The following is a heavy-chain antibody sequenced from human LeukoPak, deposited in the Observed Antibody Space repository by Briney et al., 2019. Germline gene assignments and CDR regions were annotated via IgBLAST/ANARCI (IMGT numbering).Heavy chain of an antibody. Sequence: SGGSLRLSCAGSGFTFSSYAMSRVRQAPGKGLEWVSTISGSGGAGTYYADSVKGRFTVSRDNSRNTLYLPMNSLRAEDTAVYYCVKDRGGSPFYGMDVWGQGTTVTVSS. CDR2: ISGSGGAGT. V-gene: IGHV3-23*01. CDR1: GFTFSSYA. CDR3: VKDRGGSPFYGMDV. J-gene: IGHJ6*02. D-gene: IGHD1-26*01.